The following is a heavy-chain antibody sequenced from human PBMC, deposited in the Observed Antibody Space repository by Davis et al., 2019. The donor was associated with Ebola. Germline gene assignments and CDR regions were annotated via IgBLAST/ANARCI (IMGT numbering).Heavy chain of an antibody. CDR3: ERDYWGSVDY. CDR1: GGSISSFS. V-gene: IGHV4-59*01. D-gene: IGHD7-27*01. J-gene: IGHJ4*02. Sequence: MPSETLTPPCPAPGGSISSFSWRWTRQLPGKGLEWSGYIYYSGSTNYNPSLKSRVTISVDTSMNQFSLKLSSVTAAEPAVYYCERDYWGSVDYWGQGTLVTVSS. CDR2: IYYSGST.